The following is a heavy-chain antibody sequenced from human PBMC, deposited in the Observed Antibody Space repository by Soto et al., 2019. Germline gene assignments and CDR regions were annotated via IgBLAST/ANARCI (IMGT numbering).Heavy chain of an antibody. D-gene: IGHD3-10*01. Sequence: QVQLVQSGAEVKKPGSSVKVSCKASGGTFSSYAISWVRQAPGQGLEWMGGIIPIFGTANYAQKFQGRVTITADDSTSTAYMELSSLRSEDTAVYYCARVLGPLVRGVLGEGYFDYWGQGTLVTVSS. V-gene: IGHV1-69*01. CDR2: IIPIFGTA. J-gene: IGHJ4*02. CDR3: ARVLGPLVRGVLGEGYFDY. CDR1: GGTFSSYA.